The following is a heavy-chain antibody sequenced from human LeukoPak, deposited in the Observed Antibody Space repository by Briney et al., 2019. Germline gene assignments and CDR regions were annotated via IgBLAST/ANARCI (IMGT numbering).Heavy chain of an antibody. CDR3: ARSSEGRYYYDSSGYSYYYYYMDV. CDR2: IYYSGST. J-gene: IGHJ6*03. Sequence: SATLSLTCTVSGVSISSYYWSWIRQPPGKGLEWIGYIYYSGSTHYNPSLKSRVTISVDTSKNQFSLKLNSVTAADTAVYYCARSSEGRYYYDSSGYSYYYYYMDVWGKGTTVTISS. CDR1: GVSISSYY. D-gene: IGHD3-22*01. V-gene: IGHV4-59*01.